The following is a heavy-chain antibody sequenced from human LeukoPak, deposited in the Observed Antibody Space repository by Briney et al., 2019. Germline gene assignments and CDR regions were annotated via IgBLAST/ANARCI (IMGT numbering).Heavy chain of an antibody. Sequence: GGSLRLSCAVSGFIVSSAEMNWVRQAPGRGLEWISFIASDGTIFYADSVKGRFTLSRDNPQNSLYLQMNNLRADDTGVYYCATSLSGWGTYYYMDAWGKGTTVTISS. J-gene: IGHJ6*03. D-gene: IGHD6-19*01. CDR3: ATSLSGWGTYYYMDA. V-gene: IGHV3-48*03. CDR2: IASDGTI. CDR1: GFIVSSAE.